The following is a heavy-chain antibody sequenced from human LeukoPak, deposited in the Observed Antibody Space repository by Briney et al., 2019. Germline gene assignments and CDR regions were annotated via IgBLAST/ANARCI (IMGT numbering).Heavy chain of an antibody. J-gene: IGHJ5*02. D-gene: IGHD6-6*01. CDR1: GYTFTGYY. Sequence: GASVKVSCKASGYTFTGYYMHWVRQAPGQGLEWMGWINPNSGGTNYAQKFQGRVTMTRDTSISTAYMELSRLRSDDTAVYYCARDRGSPARYNWFDPWGQGTLVTVSS. V-gene: IGHV1-2*02. CDR2: INPNSGGT. CDR3: ARDRGSPARYNWFDP.